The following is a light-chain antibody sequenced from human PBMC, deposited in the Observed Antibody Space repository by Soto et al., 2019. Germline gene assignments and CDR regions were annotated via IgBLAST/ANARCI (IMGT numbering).Light chain of an antibody. Sequence: QSVLTQPRSVSGSPGQSVTISFTITSSDVANYKYVSWYQQHPGKAPKLMIYDVNKRPSGVPYRFSGSKSGNTASLTISGLQAEDEADYYCCSYAGTYTRVFGTGTKVTVL. V-gene: IGLV2-11*01. CDR2: DVN. CDR3: CSYAGTYTRV. CDR1: SSDVANYKY. J-gene: IGLJ1*01.